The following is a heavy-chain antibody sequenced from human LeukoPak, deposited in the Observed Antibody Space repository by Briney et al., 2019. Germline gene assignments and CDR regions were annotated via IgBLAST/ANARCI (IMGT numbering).Heavy chain of an antibody. J-gene: IGHJ3*02. CDR2: ISIDGSSI. V-gene: IGHV3-74*01. CDR3: TTGRSSSWPWAFDI. D-gene: IGHD6-13*01. Sequence: GGSLRLSCVASEFTFSRYWMHWVRQAPGRGLVWVSRISIDGSSISHADFVKGRFTISRDNAMNTVFLQMNSLKTEDTAVYYCTTGRSSSWPWAFDIWGQGTMVTVSS. CDR1: EFTFSRYW.